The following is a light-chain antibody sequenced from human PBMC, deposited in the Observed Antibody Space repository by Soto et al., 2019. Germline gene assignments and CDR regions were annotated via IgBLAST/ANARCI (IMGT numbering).Light chain of an antibody. Sequence: EIVLTQSPSTLTLSQREATTVXXRASQSLSRFLAWYQQKPGQAPRXLIYDASNRATGSPARFSGSGFGTEFTLTISSLQSEDFAVYYCQQRGKWPITFGPGTKVDIK. CDR3: QQRGKWPIT. J-gene: IGKJ3*01. V-gene: IGKV3-11*01. CDR1: QSLSRF. CDR2: DAS.